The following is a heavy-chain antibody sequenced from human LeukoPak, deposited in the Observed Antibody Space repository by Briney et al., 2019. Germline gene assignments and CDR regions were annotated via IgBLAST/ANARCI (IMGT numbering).Heavy chain of an antibody. CDR1: GFTFSSYG. CDR3: AKGLYSGSYYEGAAFDT. J-gene: IGHJ3*02. V-gene: IGHV3-30*02. D-gene: IGHD1-26*01. Sequence: PGGSLRLSCAASGFTFSSYGMHWVRQAPGKGLEWVAFIRYDGSNKYYADSVKGRFTISRDNSKNTLYLQMNSLRAEDTAVYYCAKGLYSGSYYEGAAFDTWGQGTMVTVSS. CDR2: IRYDGSNK.